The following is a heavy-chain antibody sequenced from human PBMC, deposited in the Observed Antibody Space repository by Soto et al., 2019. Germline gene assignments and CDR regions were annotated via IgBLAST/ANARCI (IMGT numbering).Heavy chain of an antibody. CDR1: GYTLTELS. CDR3: ATHLEDIVLVPAALDYFDY. CDR2: FDPEDGET. V-gene: IGHV1-24*01. J-gene: IGHJ4*02. Sequence: ASVKVSCKVSGYTLTELSMHWVRQAPGKGLEWMGGFDPEDGETIYAQKFQGRVTMTEDTSTDTAYMELSSLRSEDTAVYYCATHLEDIVLVPAALDYFDYWGQGTLVTVSS. D-gene: IGHD2-2*01.